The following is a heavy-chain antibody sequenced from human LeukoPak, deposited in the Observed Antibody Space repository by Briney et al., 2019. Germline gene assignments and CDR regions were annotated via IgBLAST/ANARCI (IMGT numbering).Heavy chain of an antibody. CDR3: ARSRSSSWSGYVPWFDY. D-gene: IGHD6-13*01. V-gene: IGHV3-23*01. J-gene: IGHJ4*02. CDR1: GFTFSSCA. CDR2: ISGSGGIT. Sequence: PGGSLRLSCAASGFTFSSCAMNWVRQAPGKGLEWVSGISGSGGITHYADSVRGRFTISRDNAKNSLYLQMNSLRAEDTAVYYCARSRSSSWSGYVPWFDYWGQGILVTVSS.